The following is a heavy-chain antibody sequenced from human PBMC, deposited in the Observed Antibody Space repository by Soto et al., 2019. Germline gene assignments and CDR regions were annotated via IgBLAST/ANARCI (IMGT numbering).Heavy chain of an antibody. CDR2: IIPIFGTA. D-gene: IGHD2-15*01. V-gene: IGHV1-69*01. J-gene: IGHJ6*02. CDR3: ARDLIVVVVAATSDYYYYGMDV. Sequence: QVQLVQSGAEVKKPGSSVKVSCKASGGTFSSYAISWVRQAPGQGLEWMGGIIPIFGTANYAQKFQGRVTITADESTSTAYMELSSMRSEDTAVYYCARDLIVVVVAATSDYYYYGMDVWGQGTTVTVSS. CDR1: GGTFSSYA.